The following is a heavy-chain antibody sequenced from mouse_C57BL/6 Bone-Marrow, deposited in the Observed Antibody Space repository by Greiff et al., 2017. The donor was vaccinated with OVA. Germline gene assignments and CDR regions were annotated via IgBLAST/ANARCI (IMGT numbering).Heavy chain of an antibody. D-gene: IGHD2-12*01. CDR1: GYAFTNYL. Sequence: QVQLQQSGAELVRPGTSVKVSCKASGYAFTNYLIEWVKQRPGQGLEWIGVINPGSGGTNYNEKFKGKATLTADKSSSTAYMQLSSLTSEDSAVYFCARSRYYSAYWGQGTLVTVSA. J-gene: IGHJ3*01. CDR2: INPGSGGT. V-gene: IGHV1-54*01. CDR3: ARSRYYSAY.